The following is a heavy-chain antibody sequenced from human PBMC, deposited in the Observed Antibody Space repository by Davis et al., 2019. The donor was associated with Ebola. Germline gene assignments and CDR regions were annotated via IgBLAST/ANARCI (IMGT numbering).Heavy chain of an antibody. Sequence: SVTVPCKTSGGSFSSHPLRWVRQAPRQGLEWMGGIIPIFDTPHYAQKFQGRITITADASTSTAYMELSSLRSEDTATYFCARDFDGGNYYFDYWGPGTPVTVSS. V-gene: IGHV1-69*13. J-gene: IGHJ4*02. CDR1: GGSFSSHP. D-gene: IGHD3-9*01. CDR3: ARDFDGGNYYFDY. CDR2: IIPIFDTP.